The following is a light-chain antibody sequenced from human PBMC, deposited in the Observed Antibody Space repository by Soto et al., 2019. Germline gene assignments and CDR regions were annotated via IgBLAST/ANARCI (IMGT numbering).Light chain of an antibody. CDR1: SSNIGAGFD. V-gene: IGLV1-40*01. CDR2: ANT. CDR3: LSYDTSLRGV. J-gene: IGLJ2*01. Sequence: QSVLTQPPSVSGAPGQTVTISCTGTSSNIGAGFDVHWYQQLPGAAPKLLIYANTDRPSGVPARFSGSKSVTSASLAIPGLQPEDEADYFCLSYDTSLRGVFGGGTKLTVL.